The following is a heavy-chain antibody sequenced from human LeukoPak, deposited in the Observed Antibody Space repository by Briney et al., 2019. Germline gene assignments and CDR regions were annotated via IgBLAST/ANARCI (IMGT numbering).Heavy chain of an antibody. CDR1: GGSFSGYY. Sequence: PSETLSLTCAVYGGSFSGYYWSWIRQPPGKGLEWIGYIYYSGTTNYNPSLKSRVTISVDTSKNQFSLKLSSVTAADTAVYYCARGVYIAAAQYGYWGQGTLVSVSS. D-gene: IGHD6-13*01. J-gene: IGHJ4*02. CDR2: IYYSGTT. V-gene: IGHV4-59*01. CDR3: ARGVYIAAAQYGY.